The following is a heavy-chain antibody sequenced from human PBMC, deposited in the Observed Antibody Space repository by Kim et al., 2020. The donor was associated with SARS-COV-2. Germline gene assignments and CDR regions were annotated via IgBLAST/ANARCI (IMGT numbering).Heavy chain of an antibody. CDR2: IYHSGST. J-gene: IGHJ4*02. CDR1: GGSISSGGYS. D-gene: IGHD5-12*01. CDR3: ARDLADIVGSFDY. Sequence: SETLSLTCAVSGGSISSGGYSWSWIRQPPGKGLEWIGYIYHSGSTYYNPSLKSRVTISVDRSKNQFSLKLSSVTAADTAVYYCARDLADIVGSFDYWGQGTLVTVSS. V-gene: IGHV4-30-2*01.